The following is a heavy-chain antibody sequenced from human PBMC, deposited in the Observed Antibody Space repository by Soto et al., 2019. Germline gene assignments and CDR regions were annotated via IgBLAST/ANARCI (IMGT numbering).Heavy chain of an antibody. V-gene: IGHV5-10-1*01. J-gene: IGHJ4*02. CDR3: ARTYYSGSGSYYIFDY. CDR1: GYSFTSYW. Sequence: GESLKISCKGSGYSFTSYWITWVRQMPGKGLEWMGRIDPRDSYSSYSPSFQGHVTMSADKSISTAYLQWSSLMASDTAMYYCARTYYSGSGSYYIFDYWGRGTLVTVSS. CDR2: IDPRDSYS. D-gene: IGHD3-10*01.